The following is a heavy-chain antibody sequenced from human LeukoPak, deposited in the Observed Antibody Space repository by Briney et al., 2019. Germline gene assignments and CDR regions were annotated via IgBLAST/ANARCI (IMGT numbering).Heavy chain of an antibody. CDR2: ISAYNGNT. CDR3: ARSPKYYYDSSGYYLFDY. Sequence: ASVKVSCKASGYTFTIYGISWVRRAPGQGLEWMGWISAYNGNTNYAQKLQGRVTMTTDTSTSTAYMELRSLRSDDTAVYYCARSPKYYYDSSGYYLFDYWGQGTLVTVSS. D-gene: IGHD3-22*01. J-gene: IGHJ4*02. CDR1: GYTFTIYG. V-gene: IGHV1-18*01.